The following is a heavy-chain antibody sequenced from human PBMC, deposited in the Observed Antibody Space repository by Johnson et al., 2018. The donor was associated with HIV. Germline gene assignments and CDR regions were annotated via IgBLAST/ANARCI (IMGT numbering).Heavy chain of an antibody. CDR2: IAHDESIT. V-gene: IGHV3-30*02. J-gene: IGHJ3*01. CDR1: GFTFSNYG. D-gene: IGHD6-19*01. Sequence: QVQLVESGGGVVQPGGSLTLSCAASGFTFSNYGMHWVRQAPGKGLAWVAFIAHDESITHYADSVKGRFTMSRDNSKNTLYLHMKSLRPEDTSIYYCAKDDNLGVWYSDAFDVWGQGTVVTVSS. CDR3: AKDDNLGVWYSDAFDV.